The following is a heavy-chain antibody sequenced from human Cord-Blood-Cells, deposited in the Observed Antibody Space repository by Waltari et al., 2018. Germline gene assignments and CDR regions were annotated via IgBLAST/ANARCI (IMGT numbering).Heavy chain of an antibody. V-gene: IGHV3-7*01. CDR3: AREDDYSNYFDY. J-gene: IGHJ4*02. Sequence: EVQLVESGGGLVQPGGSLRPSCAASGFTFSSYWMSWVGQAPGKGLEWVANIKQDGSEKYYVDSVKGRFTISRDNAKNSLYLQMNSLRAEDTAVYYCAREDDYSNYFDYWGQGTLVTVSS. CDR2: IKQDGSEK. CDR1: GFTFSSYW. D-gene: IGHD4-4*01.